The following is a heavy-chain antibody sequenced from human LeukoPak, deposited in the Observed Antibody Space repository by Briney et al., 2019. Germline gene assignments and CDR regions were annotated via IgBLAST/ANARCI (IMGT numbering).Heavy chain of an antibody. V-gene: IGHV3-23*01. Sequence: GGSLRLSCAASGFTFSTSAMRWVRQAPGKGLEWVSSINVSGGSTNYADSVKGRFTISRDNSKNTLYLQMNSLRAEDTAVYYCARAIFLGYSSGWSRGGAFDIWGQGTMVTVSS. CDR1: GFTFSTSA. J-gene: IGHJ3*02. CDR3: ARAIFLGYSSGWSRGGAFDI. D-gene: IGHD6-19*01. CDR2: INVSGGST.